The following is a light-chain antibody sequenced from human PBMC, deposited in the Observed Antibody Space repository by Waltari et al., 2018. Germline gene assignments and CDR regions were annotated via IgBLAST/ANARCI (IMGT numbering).Light chain of an antibody. CDR1: SGHSTNI. V-gene: IGLV4-69*01. J-gene: IGLJ3*02. Sequence: QLVLTQSPSASASLGASVKLTCTLSSGHSTNIIAWLHQQPEEGPRYLMNVNSDGSHNKGVGIPDRFAGSSSGAERYLTISSLQSEDEADYYCQTGGHGTWVFGGGTRLTVL. CDR2: VNSDGSH. CDR3: QTGGHGTWV.